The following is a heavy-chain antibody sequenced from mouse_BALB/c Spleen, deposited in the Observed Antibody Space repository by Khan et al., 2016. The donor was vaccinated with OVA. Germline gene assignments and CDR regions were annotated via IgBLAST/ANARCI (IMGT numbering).Heavy chain of an antibody. Sequence: QEVQSGPELKKPGETVKISCKASGYTFTNYGMNWMKQAPGKGLKWMGWINTYTGEPTYADDFKGRFAFSLETSASTAYLQINNLKNEDTATYFCARPPYFSYVMAYWGQGTSVTVSS. J-gene: IGHJ4*01. D-gene: IGHD2-10*01. CDR3: ARPPYFSYVMAY. CDR1: GYTFTNYG. CDR2: INTYTGEP. V-gene: IGHV9-3-1*01.